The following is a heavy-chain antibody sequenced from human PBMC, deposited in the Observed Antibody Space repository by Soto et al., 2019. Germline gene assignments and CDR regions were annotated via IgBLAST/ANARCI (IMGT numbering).Heavy chain of an antibody. CDR3: AKPPRGAMATD. CDR1: GYTFINYH. D-gene: IGHD5-12*01. Sequence: QVQLVQSGGEVKKPGASVTVSCKASGYTFINYHITWVRQAPGQGLEWMAWINTYNGMTDYAQRFQGRVTMTRDTTPRTAYLELTHLGSHDTAVYFCAKPPRGAMATDWGQGTLVTVSS. J-gene: IGHJ4*02. V-gene: IGHV1-18*01. CDR2: INTYNGMT.